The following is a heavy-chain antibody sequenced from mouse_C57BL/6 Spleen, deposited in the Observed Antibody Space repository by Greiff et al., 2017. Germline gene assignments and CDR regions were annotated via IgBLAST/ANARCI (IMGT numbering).Heavy chain of an antibody. J-gene: IGHJ4*01. V-gene: IGHV1-58*01. Sequence: VQLQQSGAELVRPGSSVKMSCKTSGYTFTSYGINWVKQRPGQGLEWIGYIYIGNGYTEYNEKFKGKATLTSAPSSSTAYMQLSSLTSEDSAIYFCARTFITTVVARGYAMDYWGQGTSVTVSS. CDR3: ARTFITTVVARGYAMDY. CDR1: GYTFTSYG. CDR2: IYIGNGYT. D-gene: IGHD1-1*01.